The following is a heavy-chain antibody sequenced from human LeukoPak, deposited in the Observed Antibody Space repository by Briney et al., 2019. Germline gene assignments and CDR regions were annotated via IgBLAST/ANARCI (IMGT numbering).Heavy chain of an antibody. CDR2: IYTSGST. CDR3: ARPINRYSSSWYLAHWYFDL. J-gene: IGHJ2*01. Sequence: PSETLSLTCTVSGGSISSYYWSWIRQPAGKGLEWIGRIYTSGSTNYNPSLKSRVTMSVDTSKNQFSLKLSSVTAADTAVYYCARPINRYSSSWYLAHWYFDLWGRGTLVTVSS. V-gene: IGHV4-4*07. CDR1: GGSISSYY. D-gene: IGHD6-13*01.